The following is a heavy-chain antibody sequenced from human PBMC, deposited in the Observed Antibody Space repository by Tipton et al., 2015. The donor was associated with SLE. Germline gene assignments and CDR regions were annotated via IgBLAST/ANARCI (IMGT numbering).Heavy chain of an antibody. V-gene: IGHV4-39*01. Sequence: TLSLTCTVSGGSISSSSYYWGWIRQPPGKGLEWIGCIYYSGSTYYNPSLKSRVTISVDTSKNQFSLKLISVTAADTAVYYCASITRDGADDYWGQGTLVTVSS. D-gene: IGHD1-14*01. CDR3: ASITRDGADDY. CDR1: GGSISSSSYY. J-gene: IGHJ4*02. CDR2: IYYSGST.